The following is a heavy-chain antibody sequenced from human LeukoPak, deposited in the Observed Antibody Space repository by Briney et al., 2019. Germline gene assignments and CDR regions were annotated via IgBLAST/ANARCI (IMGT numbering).Heavy chain of an antibody. CDR2: INHSGST. Sequence: SETLSLTCAVYGGSFSGYYWSWIRQPPGKGLEWIGEINHSGSTNYNPSLKSRVTISVDTSKNQFSLKLSSVTAADTAVYYCARLRIVVVPAANYHYYYGMDVWGQGTTVTVSS. CDR1: GGSFSGYY. CDR3: ARLRIVVVPAANYHYYYGMDV. D-gene: IGHD2-2*01. V-gene: IGHV4-34*01. J-gene: IGHJ6*02.